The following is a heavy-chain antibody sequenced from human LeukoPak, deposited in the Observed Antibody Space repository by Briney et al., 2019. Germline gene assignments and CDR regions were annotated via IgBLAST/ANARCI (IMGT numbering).Heavy chain of an antibody. CDR3: ARATYYYDRKYSLDQRFDR. Sequence: KTSQTLSLTCTVSGCSISSGSYYWSWIQQPAEKVLEWIGRIYTSGSTNYNPSLKSRVTISVDTSKNHFSLKLSSVTAAATAVYYCARATYYYDRKYSLDQRFDRWGQGTLVTVSS. CDR2: IYTSGST. CDR1: GCSISSGSYY. D-gene: IGHD3-22*01. V-gene: IGHV4-61*02. J-gene: IGHJ5*02.